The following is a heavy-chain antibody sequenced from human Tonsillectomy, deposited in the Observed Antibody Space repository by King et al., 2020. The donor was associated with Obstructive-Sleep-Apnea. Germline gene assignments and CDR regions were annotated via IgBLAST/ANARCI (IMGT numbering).Heavy chain of an antibody. D-gene: IGHD3-10*01. V-gene: IGHV3-48*04. CDR1: GFTFSTCN. J-gene: IGHJ4*02. Sequence: QLVQSGGGLVQPGGSLRLSCGASGFTFSTCNMNWVRQAPGKGLEWVSYISSSSSTLYYADSVKGRFTISRDNAKNLLYLQMNSLRAEDTAVYYCAKVGEGYGSGTYSHLDYWGQGTLVTVSS. CDR3: AKVGEGYGSGTYSHLDY. CDR2: ISSSSSTL.